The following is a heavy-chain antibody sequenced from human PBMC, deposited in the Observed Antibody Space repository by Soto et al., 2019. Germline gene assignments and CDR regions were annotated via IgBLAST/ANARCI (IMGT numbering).Heavy chain of an antibody. D-gene: IGHD6-13*01. Sequence: ASVKVSCKASGGTFSSYTISWVRQAPGQGLEWMGIINPSGDHTSYEEKFHGRITMTSNTSTTTAYMELRSLRSEDTAVYYCAREVGSRIDYWGQGTLVTVSS. CDR1: GGTFSSYT. V-gene: IGHV1-46*01. CDR3: AREVGSRIDY. J-gene: IGHJ4*02. CDR2: INPSGDHT.